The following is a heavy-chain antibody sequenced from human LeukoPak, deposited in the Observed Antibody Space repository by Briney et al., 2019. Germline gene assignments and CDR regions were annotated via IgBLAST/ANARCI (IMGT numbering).Heavy chain of an antibody. CDR2: IWYDGSNK. CDR3: AKVASYDSSGYYDY. CDR1: GFTFSSYG. J-gene: IGHJ4*02. V-gene: IGHV3-33*06. Sequence: PGGSLRLSCAASGFTFSSYGMHWVRQAPGKGLEWVAVIWYDGSNKYYADSVKGRFTISRDSSKNTLYLQMNSLRAEDTAVYYCAKVASYDSSGYYDYWGQGTLVTVSS. D-gene: IGHD3-22*01.